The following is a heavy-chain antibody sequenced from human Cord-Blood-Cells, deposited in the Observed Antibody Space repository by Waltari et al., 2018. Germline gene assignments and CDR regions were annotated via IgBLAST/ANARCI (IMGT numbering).Heavy chain of an antibody. D-gene: IGHD5-12*01. V-gene: IGHV3-30*18. CDR1: GFTFSSYG. CDR2: ISYDGSNK. J-gene: IGHJ3*02. CDR3: AKDRGYSGYDYAFDI. Sequence: CPASGFTFSSYGMPWVRPAPGKGLEWVAVISYDGSNKYYADSVKGRFTISRDKSKNTLYLQMNSRRAEDTAVYYCAKDRGYSGYDYAFDIWGQGTMVTVSS.